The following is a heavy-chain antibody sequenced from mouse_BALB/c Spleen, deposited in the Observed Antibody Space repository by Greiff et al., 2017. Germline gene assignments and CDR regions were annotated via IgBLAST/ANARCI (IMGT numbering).Heavy chain of an antibody. CDR1: GFTFSSFG. CDR2: ISSGSSTI. Sequence: EVQGVESGGGLVQPGGSRKLSCAASGFTFSSFGMHWVRQAPEKGLEWVAYISSGSSTIYYADTVKGRFTISRDNPKNTLLLQMTSLRSEDTAMYYCARYDYAMDYWGQGTSVTVSS. V-gene: IGHV5-17*02. D-gene: IGHD2-14*01. CDR3: ARYDYAMDY. J-gene: IGHJ4*01.